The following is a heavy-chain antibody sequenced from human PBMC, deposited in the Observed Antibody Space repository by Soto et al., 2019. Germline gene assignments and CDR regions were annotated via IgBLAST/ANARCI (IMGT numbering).Heavy chain of an antibody. Sequence: QDQLVQSGAEVKKPGASVKVSCKASVFTSSGISWVRQAPGQRLEWMGWISTHNGNTIYAQKFQGRVIMTMDTSTSTVYMELRSLRPDDTAVYLCAREGILGLFDAYDLWGQGTMVTVSS. D-gene: IGHD3-3*01. CDR2: ISTHNGNT. V-gene: IGHV1-18*04. J-gene: IGHJ3*01. CDR3: AREGILGLFDAYDL. CDR1: VFTSSG.